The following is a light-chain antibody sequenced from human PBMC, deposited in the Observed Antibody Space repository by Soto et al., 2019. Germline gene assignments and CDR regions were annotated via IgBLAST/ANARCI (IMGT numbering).Light chain of an antibody. Sequence: SYELTQPPSVSVSPGQTASITCSGDKLGDKYACWYQQKPGQFPVLVIYQDSKRPSGIPERFSGSNSGNTATLTISGTQAMDEADYYCQAWDSSTYVVFGGGTKLTVL. CDR2: QDS. CDR1: KLGDKY. CDR3: QAWDSSTYVV. J-gene: IGLJ2*01. V-gene: IGLV3-1*01.